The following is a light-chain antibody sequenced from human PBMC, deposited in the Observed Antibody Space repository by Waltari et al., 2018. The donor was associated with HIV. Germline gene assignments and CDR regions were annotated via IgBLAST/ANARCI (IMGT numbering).Light chain of an antibody. Sequence: QLVLTQSPSASASLGASVKLTCTLSSGHSSYVIAWHQQQPKKGPRYLMKLNSDGSHFKGDGIPDRFSGSSSGAERDLTISSRQSEDEADYYCQTWGTGIVVFGGGTKLTVL. CDR3: QTWGTGIVV. CDR2: LNSDGSH. CDR1: SGHSSYV. J-gene: IGLJ2*01. V-gene: IGLV4-69*01.